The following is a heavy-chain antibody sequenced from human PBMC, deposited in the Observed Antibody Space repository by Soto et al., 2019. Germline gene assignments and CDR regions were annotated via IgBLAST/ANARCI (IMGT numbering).Heavy chain of an antibody. V-gene: IGHV3-23*01. CDR2: IDGGGANT. CDR3: AKGSCGSPSCSRGYFDY. CDR1: GFTFTSYA. Sequence: PGGSLRLSCAASGFTFTSYAMGWVRQAPGKGLEWVSGIDGGGANTYYADSVKGRFTISRDSSKNTLYLQMNGLRAEDTAVYYCAKGSCGSPSCSRGYFDYWGQGALVTVSS. D-gene: IGHD2-2*01. J-gene: IGHJ4*02.